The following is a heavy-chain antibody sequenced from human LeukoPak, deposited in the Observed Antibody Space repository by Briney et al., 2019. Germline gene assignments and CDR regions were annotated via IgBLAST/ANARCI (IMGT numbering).Heavy chain of an antibody. CDR1: GGSISSYY. CDR3: ARDKYYYGSGRLYMDV. V-gene: IGHV4-4*07. J-gene: IGHJ6*03. D-gene: IGHD3-10*01. CDR2: IYTSGST. Sequence: PSETLSLTCTVSGGSISSYYWSWIRQPPGKGLEWIGRIYTSGSTNYNPSLKSRVTMSVDTSKNQFSLKLSSVTAADTAVYYCARDKYYYGSGRLYMDVWGKGTTVTISS.